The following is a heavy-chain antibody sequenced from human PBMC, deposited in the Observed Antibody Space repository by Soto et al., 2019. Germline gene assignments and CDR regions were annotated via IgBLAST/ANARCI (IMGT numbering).Heavy chain of an antibody. Sequence: QVQLVESGGGVVQPGRSLRLSCAASGFTFSSFGMQWVRQAPGKGLEWVAVIWYDGSKKYYPDSVKGRFTISRDNSKNTLYLQMNSLRAEDTAVYYCARDAGGYCSGGSCSNWFDPWGQGTLVTVSS. J-gene: IGHJ5*02. CDR1: GFTFSSFG. D-gene: IGHD2-15*01. CDR2: IWYDGSKK. V-gene: IGHV3-33*01. CDR3: ARDAGGYCSGGSCSNWFDP.